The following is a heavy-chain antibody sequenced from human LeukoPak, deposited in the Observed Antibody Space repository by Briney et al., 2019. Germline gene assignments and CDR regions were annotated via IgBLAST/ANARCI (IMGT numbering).Heavy chain of an antibody. CDR1: GFTFSGSA. D-gene: IGHD2-2*01. J-gene: IGHJ4*02. V-gene: IGHV3-48*03. CDR3: AREDIVVVPAVYKNFEY. Sequence: PGGSLRLSCAPSGFTFSGSAMHWVRQASGKGLEWVSYISSSGSTIYYADSVKGRFTISRDNAKNSLSLQMNSLRDEDTAVYYCAREDIVVVPAVYKNFEYWGQGALVTVSS. CDR2: ISSSGSTI.